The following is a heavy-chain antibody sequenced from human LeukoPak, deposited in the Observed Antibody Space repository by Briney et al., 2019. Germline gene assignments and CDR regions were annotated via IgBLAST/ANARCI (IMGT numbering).Heavy chain of an antibody. CDR3: ASIGGLAARSYYYYMDV. Sequence: SVKVSCKASRGTFSSYAISWVRQAPGQGLEWMGGIIPIFGTANYAQKFQGGVTITADESTSTAYMELSSLRSEDTAVYYCASIGGLAARSYYYYMDVWGKGTTVTVSS. J-gene: IGHJ6*03. V-gene: IGHV1-69*13. D-gene: IGHD6-6*01. CDR1: RGTFSSYA. CDR2: IIPIFGTA.